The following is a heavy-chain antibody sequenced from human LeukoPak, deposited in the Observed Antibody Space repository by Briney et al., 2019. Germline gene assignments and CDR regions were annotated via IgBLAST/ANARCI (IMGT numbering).Heavy chain of an antibody. J-gene: IGHJ3*02. Sequence: GGSLRLSCAASGFTFSHYWMSWVRQAPGKGLEWLANIKQDGSEKYYVDSVKGRFTISRDNAKNSLYLQMNSQRAEDTAIYYCARDQGALDIWGQGTLVTVSS. CDR2: IKQDGSEK. CDR1: GFTFSHYW. V-gene: IGHV3-7*01. CDR3: ARDQGALDI.